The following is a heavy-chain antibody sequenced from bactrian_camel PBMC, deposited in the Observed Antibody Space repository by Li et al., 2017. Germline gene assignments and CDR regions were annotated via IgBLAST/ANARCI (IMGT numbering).Heavy chain of an antibody. J-gene: IGHJ4*01. Sequence: HVQLVESGGGSVQAGGSLRLSCAATGVTYSALCLGWFRQAPGKEREGVAALDRDGTTSYADSVKGRFTISLDKAKNTLYLQMNSLKPEDTAVYYCAAEPGRDIALVVGSVGVPDFTYKGQGTQVTVS. D-gene: IGHD7*01. CDR2: LDRDGTT. CDR1: GVTYSALC. V-gene: IGHV3S55*01.